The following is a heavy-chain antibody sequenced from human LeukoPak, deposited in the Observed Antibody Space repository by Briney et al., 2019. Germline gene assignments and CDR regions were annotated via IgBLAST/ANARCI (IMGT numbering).Heavy chain of an antibody. CDR2: IKQDGSEK. CDR1: GFTFSSYA. J-gene: IGHJ4*02. D-gene: IGHD3-22*01. Sequence: GGSLRLSCAASGFTFSSYAMSWVRQAPGKGLEWVANIKQDGSEKNYVDSVKGRFTISRDNAKNSLYLQMNSLRAEDTAVYYCASEGEIYFGYVYWGQGTLVTVSS. V-gene: IGHV3-7*01. CDR3: ASEGEIYFGYVY.